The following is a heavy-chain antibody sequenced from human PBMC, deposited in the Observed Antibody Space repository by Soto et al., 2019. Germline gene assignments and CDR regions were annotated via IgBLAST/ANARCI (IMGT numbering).Heavy chain of an antibody. CDR1: GGTFSSYA. CDR2: IIPIFGTA. Sequence: QVQLVQSGAEVKKPGSSVKVSCKASGGTFSSYAISWVRQAPGQGLEWMGGIIPIFGTANYAQKFQGRVTITAEESTSTAYMELSSLRSEDTAVYYCARSRAAGTRLDVHGGNNWFDPWGQGTLVTVSS. V-gene: IGHV1-69*01. D-gene: IGHD6-13*01. J-gene: IGHJ5*02. CDR3: ARSRAAGTRLDVHGGNNWFDP.